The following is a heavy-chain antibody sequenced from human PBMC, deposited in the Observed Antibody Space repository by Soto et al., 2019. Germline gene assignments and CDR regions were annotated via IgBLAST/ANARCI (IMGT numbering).Heavy chain of an antibody. CDR3: ATGFTRRWFGP. CDR2: ITPMFGAP. V-gene: IGHV1-69*06. J-gene: IGHJ5*02. D-gene: IGHD3-10*01. CDR1: GGPFSSYA. Sequence: QVQLVHSGAEVKKPGASVKVSCTASGGPFSSYAINWVRQGPGQGLEWMGVITPMFGAPSYAQNFQGGITIAADKSTHTASAELSSLTSGYTAVCFCATGFTRRWFGPWGQGNLVTVSS.